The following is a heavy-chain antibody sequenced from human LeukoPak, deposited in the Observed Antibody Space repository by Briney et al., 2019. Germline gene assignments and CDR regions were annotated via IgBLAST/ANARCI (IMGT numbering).Heavy chain of an antibody. Sequence: PGGSLRLSCAASGFTFSSSAMSWVRQVPGKGLEWVSGISASGGSTYYADSVRGRFTISRDNSKNTLYVQTNSLRDEDTAVYYCAEDQRWESPHYLDSWGQGTLATVSS. CDR1: GFTFSSSA. J-gene: IGHJ4*02. CDR2: ISASGGST. D-gene: IGHD1-26*01. CDR3: AEDQRWESPHYLDS. V-gene: IGHV3-23*01.